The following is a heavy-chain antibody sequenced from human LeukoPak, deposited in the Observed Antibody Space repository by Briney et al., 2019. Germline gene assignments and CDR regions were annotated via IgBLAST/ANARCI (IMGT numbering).Heavy chain of an antibody. J-gene: IGHJ4*02. D-gene: IGHD5-12*01. Sequence: GGSLRLSCAAAGFTFSNYWMHWVRQAPGKGLVWVSRLNADGNSITYADSVRGRFTIARDNAKNTVHLQMNSLRVEDTAIYFCAGAYSAYDPFDYWGQGILVTVSS. CDR1: GFTFSNYW. CDR2: LNADGNSI. CDR3: AGAYSAYDPFDY. V-gene: IGHV3-74*01.